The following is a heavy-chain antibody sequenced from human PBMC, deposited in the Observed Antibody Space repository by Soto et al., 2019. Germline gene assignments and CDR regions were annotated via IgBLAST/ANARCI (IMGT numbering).Heavy chain of an antibody. CDR1: GFTFSSYS. CDR2: ISSSSSYI. J-gene: IGHJ5*02. D-gene: IGHD5-12*01. CDR3: ARDLHKATRTNWFDP. Sequence: GSLRLSCAASGFTFSSYSMNWVRQAPGKGLEWVSSISSSSSYIYYADSVKGRFTISRDNAKNSLYLQMNSLRAEDTAVYYCARDLHKATRTNWFDPWGQGTLVTVSS. V-gene: IGHV3-21*01.